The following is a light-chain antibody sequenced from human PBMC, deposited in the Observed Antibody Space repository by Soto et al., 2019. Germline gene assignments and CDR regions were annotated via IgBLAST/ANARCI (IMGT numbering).Light chain of an antibody. Sequence: DIVMTQSPLSLPVTAGESASISCRSSQSLLYTNGYNYLDWYLQKPGQSPQLLIYLGSNRASGVPDRFSASASGTDFTLKISRVEAEDVGIYYCMQALQIPWTFGQGTKVEIK. V-gene: IGKV2-28*01. CDR3: MQALQIPWT. J-gene: IGKJ1*01. CDR1: QSLLYTNGYNY. CDR2: LGS.